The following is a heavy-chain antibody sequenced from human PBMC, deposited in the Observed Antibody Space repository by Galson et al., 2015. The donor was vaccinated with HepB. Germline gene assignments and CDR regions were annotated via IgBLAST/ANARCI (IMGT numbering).Heavy chain of an antibody. CDR3: TTDRPYYDLWSGYYGCFDY. V-gene: IGHV3-15*07. CDR1: GFTFSNAW. J-gene: IGHJ4*02. Sequence: SLRLSCAASGFTFSNAWMNWVRQAPGKGLEWVGRIKSKTDGGTTDYAAPVKGRFTISRDDSKNTLYLRMNSLKTEDTAVYYCTTDRPYYDLWSGYYGCFDYWGQGTLVTVSS. CDR2: IKSKTDGGTT. D-gene: IGHD3-3*01.